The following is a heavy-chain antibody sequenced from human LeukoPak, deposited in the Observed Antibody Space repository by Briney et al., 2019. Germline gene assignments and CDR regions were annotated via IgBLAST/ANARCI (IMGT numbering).Heavy chain of an antibody. Sequence: GGSLRLSCAASGFTFSHYAMIWVRQAPGKGLEWVSVLYSGGTTYYADSVKGRFTISRDNSKNTLYLQMNSLRAEDTAVYYCAMDSSWLPLKFDYWGQGTLVTVST. CDR3: AMDSSWLPLKFDY. CDR2: LYSGGTT. J-gene: IGHJ4*02. D-gene: IGHD5-24*01. V-gene: IGHV3-66*01. CDR1: GFTFSHYA.